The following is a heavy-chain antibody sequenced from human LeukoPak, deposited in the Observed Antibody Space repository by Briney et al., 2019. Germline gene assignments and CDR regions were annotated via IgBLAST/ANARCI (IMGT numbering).Heavy chain of an antibody. CDR2: IYYSGST. V-gene: IGHV4-31*03. D-gene: IGHD3-16*01. Sequence: SETLSLTCTVSGGSISSGGYYWSWIRQHPGKGLEWIGYIYYSGSTYYNPSLKSRVTISVDTSKNQFSLKLSSVTAADTAVYYCARDPEAPGLFDPWGKGTLVTVSS. CDR1: GGSISSGGYY. CDR3: ARDPEAPGLFDP. J-gene: IGHJ5*02.